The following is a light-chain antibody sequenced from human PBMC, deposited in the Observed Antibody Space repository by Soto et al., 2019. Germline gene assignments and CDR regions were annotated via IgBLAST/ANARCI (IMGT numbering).Light chain of an antibody. CDR3: SSYAGSNNFYVV. J-gene: IGLJ2*01. CDR2: EVN. V-gene: IGLV2-8*01. Sequence: QSALTQPPSASGSPGQSVTISCTGTSSDVGGYNYVSWYQQHPGKAPKLMIYEVNKRPSGVPDRFSGSKSGNTASLTVSGLQAEDEADYYFSSYAGSNNFYVVFGGGTKLTVL. CDR1: SSDVGGYNY.